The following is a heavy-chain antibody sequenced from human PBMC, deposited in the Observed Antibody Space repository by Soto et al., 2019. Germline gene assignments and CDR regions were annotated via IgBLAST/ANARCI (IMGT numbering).Heavy chain of an antibody. CDR3: ARDLGYSYGHAFDI. Sequence: PGRSLRLSWAASGCTVSSNYMSWVRQAPGKGLEWVSVIYSGGSTYYADSVKGRFTISRDNSKNTLYLQMNSLRAEDTAVYYCARDLGYSYGHAFDIWGQGTMVTVSS. V-gene: IGHV3-66*01. CDR2: IYSGGST. J-gene: IGHJ3*02. D-gene: IGHD5-18*01. CDR1: GCTVSSNY.